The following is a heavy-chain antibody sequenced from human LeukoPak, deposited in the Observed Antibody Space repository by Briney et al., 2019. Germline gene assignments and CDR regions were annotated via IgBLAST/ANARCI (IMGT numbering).Heavy chain of an antibody. CDR2: MNPNSGNT. D-gene: IGHD2-2*01. CDR1: GYTFTSYD. CDR3: ARVRRGYCSSTSCYARFFSFGY. V-gene: IGHV1-8*01. Sequence: ASAKVSCKASGYTFTSYDINWVRQATGQGLEWMGWMNPNSGNTGYAQKFQGRVTMTRNTSISTAYMELSSLRSEDTAVYYCARVRRGYCSSTSCYARFFSFGYWGQGTLVTVSS. J-gene: IGHJ4*02.